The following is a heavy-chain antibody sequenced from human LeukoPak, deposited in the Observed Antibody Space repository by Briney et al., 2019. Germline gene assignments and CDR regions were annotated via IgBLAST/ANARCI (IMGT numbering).Heavy chain of an antibody. CDR2: IYPGDSDT. Sequence: GESLKISCKGSGYSFTSYWIAWVRQVPEKGLEWMGIIYPGDSDTKYSPSFQGQVTISADKSISTAYLQWSSLRASDTAMYYCARHRSSSTWTNFDSWGQGTLVTVSS. J-gene: IGHJ4*02. CDR3: ARHRSSSTWTNFDS. CDR1: GYSFTSYW. V-gene: IGHV5-51*01. D-gene: IGHD6-13*01.